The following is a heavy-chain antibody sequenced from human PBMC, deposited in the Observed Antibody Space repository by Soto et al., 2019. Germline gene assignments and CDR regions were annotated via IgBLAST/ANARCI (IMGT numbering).Heavy chain of an antibody. J-gene: IGHJ5*02. Sequence: QVQLVQSGAEVKNPGASVKVSCKASGYTFTSYYMHWVRQAPGQGLEWMGIINPSGGSTSYAQKVLGRVTMTRDMSTSTVYMALSSLRSEDTAVYYCARERRELIVVVTAIGDGFDHWGQGTLVTVSS. D-gene: IGHD2-21*02. CDR1: GYTFTSYY. CDR3: ARERRELIVVVTAIGDGFDH. CDR2: INPSGGST. V-gene: IGHV1-46*01.